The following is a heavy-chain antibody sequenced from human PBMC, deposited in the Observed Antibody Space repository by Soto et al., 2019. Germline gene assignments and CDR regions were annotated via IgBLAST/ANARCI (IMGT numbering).Heavy chain of an antibody. D-gene: IGHD4-17*01. J-gene: IGHJ6*02. CDR2: IIPIFGTA. V-gene: IGHV1-69*13. Sequence: SVKVSCKASGGTFSSYAISWVRQAPGQGLEWMGGIIPIFGTANYAQKFQGRVTITADESTSTAYMELSSLRSEDTAVYYCAREKISPTTVPIKLYYYYGMDVWGQGTTVTVSS. CDR1: GGTFSSYA. CDR3: AREKISPTTVPIKLYYYYGMDV.